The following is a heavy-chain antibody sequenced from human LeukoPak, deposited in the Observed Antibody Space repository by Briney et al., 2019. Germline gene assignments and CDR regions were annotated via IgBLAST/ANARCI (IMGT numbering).Heavy chain of an antibody. V-gene: IGHV3-20*04. D-gene: IGHD3-9*01. CDR1: GFTFSSSA. CDR2: INWNADST. Sequence: GSGGSLRLSCAASGFTFSSSAMSWVRQAPGKGLEWVSGINWNADSTGYADSVKGRFTISKDNAKNSLFLQMNSLRAEDTAMYYCARAILSDPKYYGMDVWGQGTTVTVS. J-gene: IGHJ6*02. CDR3: ARAILSDPKYYGMDV.